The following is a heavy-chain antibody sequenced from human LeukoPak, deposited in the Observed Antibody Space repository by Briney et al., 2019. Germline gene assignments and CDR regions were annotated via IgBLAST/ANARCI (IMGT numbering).Heavy chain of an antibody. D-gene: IGHD6-19*01. CDR3: TRDAAIVPGKNF. J-gene: IGHJ4*02. Sequence: PGGSLRLSCAASGFTFSDYYMSWIRQAPGKGLEWVSYISYSGSTLYYADSVKGRFTMSRDNAKNSVYLQMNSLRAEDTAFYYCTRDAAIVPGKNFWGQGTLVTVSS. CDR2: ISYSGSTL. CDR1: GFTFSDYY. V-gene: IGHV3-11*04.